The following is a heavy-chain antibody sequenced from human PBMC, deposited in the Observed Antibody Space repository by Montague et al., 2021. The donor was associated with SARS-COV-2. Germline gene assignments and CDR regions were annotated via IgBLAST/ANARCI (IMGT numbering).Heavy chain of an antibody. CDR2: NYLHGNA. D-gene: IGHD2-21*02. V-gene: IGHV4-38-2*02. Sequence: SETLSLTCSVSGYFIGTGYYWGWILQSPAEELQWIGSNYLHGNAYYNPSLNSRVTISLDTTNNQFSLRLTSFTTSATAVYYCSRGRVTHAGFDYWGQGTRVTVSS. CDR3: SRGRVTHAGFDY. J-gene: IGHJ4*02. CDR1: GYFIGTGYY.